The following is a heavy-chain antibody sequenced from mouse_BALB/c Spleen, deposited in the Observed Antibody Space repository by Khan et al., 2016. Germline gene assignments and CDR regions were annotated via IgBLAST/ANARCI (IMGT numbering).Heavy chain of an antibody. CDR3: ASPCGSSDVGFAY. J-gene: IGHJ3*01. V-gene: IGHV1S34*01. Sequence: LVKTGASVKISCKASGYSFTGYYMHWVKQSHGKSLEWIGYITSYNGATSYNQKFKGKATFTVDTSSSTAYMQFNRLTSEDSAVYYCASPCGSSDVGFAYWGQGTLVTVSA. D-gene: IGHD1-1*01. CDR1: GYSFTGYY. CDR2: ITSYNGAT.